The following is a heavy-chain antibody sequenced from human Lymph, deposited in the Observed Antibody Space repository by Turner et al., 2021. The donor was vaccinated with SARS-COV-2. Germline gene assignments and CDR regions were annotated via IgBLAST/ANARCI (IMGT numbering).Heavy chain of an antibody. J-gene: IGHJ4*02. Sequence: EVQLLESGGGLVQPGGSLRLSCSASGFTFSSYAMTWVRQAPGKGLEWVSTISGSGGSTYYADSVKGRFTISRDNSKNTLYLQMNSLRAEDTAVYYCAKDRSTLSSGWEDYWGQGTLVTVSS. CDR1: GFTFSSYA. CDR2: ISGSGGST. D-gene: IGHD6-19*01. V-gene: IGHV3-23*01. CDR3: AKDRSTLSSGWEDY.